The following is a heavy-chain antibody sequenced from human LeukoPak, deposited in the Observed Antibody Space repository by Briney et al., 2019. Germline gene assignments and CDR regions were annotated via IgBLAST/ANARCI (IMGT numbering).Heavy chain of an antibody. J-gene: IGHJ3*02. D-gene: IGHD3-22*01. CDR3: ASKDSSSYHCGAFDM. V-gene: IGHV4-34*01. Sequence: PSETLSLTCAVYGGSFCGYYWSWIRKPPGKGLEWIGEINHSGSTNYNPSLKSRATISVDTSKNQFSLKLNSVTAADTALYYCASKDSSSYHCGAFDMWGQGTMVTVSS. CDR1: GGSFCGYY. CDR2: INHSGST.